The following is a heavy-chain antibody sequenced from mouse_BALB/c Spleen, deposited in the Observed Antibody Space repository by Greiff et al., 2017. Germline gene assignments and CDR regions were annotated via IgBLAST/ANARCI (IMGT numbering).Heavy chain of an antibody. V-gene: IGHV14-3*02. CDR2: IDPANGNT. CDR3: ASSYYAMDY. J-gene: IGHJ4*01. CDR1: GFYIKDTY. Sequence: EVQLQQSGAELVKPGASVKLSCTASGFYIKDTYMHWVKQRPEQGLEWIGRIDPANGNTKYDPKFQGKATITADTSSNTAYLQLSSLTSEDTAVYYCASSYYAMDYWGQGTTVTVSS.